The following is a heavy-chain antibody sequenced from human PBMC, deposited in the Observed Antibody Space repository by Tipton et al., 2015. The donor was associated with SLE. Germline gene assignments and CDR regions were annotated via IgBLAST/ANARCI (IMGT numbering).Heavy chain of an antibody. CDR1: GGSIRSYH. D-gene: IGHD3-16*02. V-gene: IGHV4-59*12. CDR2: IYYSGST. CDR3: ARGRGMITYGGVFAD. Sequence: TLSLTCTVSGGSIRSYHWSWIRQPPGKGLEWIGYIYYSGSTNYKPSLKSRVTISIDTSKNQFSLKLNSVTVADTAVYYCARGRGMITYGGVFADWGQGTLVTVSS. J-gene: IGHJ4*02.